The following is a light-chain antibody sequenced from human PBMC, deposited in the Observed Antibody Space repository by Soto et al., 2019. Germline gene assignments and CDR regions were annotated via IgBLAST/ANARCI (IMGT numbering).Light chain of an antibody. CDR3: QQYGSSPYT. V-gene: IGKV3-20*01. Sequence: ESVLTQSPGTLSLSPGERATLSCRASQSVRGNDLARYQHKPGRAPRLLIYGASNRPGGIPAKFSGSGSGTDFTLTISSLEPEDFAVYYCQQYGSSPYTFGRGTTLEIK. CDR1: QSVRGND. CDR2: GAS. J-gene: IGKJ2*01.